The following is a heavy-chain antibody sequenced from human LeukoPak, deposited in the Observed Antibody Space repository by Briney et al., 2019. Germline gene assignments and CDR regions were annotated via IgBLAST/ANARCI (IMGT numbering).Heavy chain of an antibody. CDR2: IYYSGST. CDR1: SGSISSYY. V-gene: IGHV4-59*08. Sequence: SETLSLTCAVSSGSISSYYWSWIRQPPGKGLEWIGYIYYSGSTNYNPSLKSRVTISVDTSKNQFSLKLSSVTAADTAVYYCASLRRDGYNLYYFDYWGQGTLVTVSS. J-gene: IGHJ4*02. CDR3: ASLRRDGYNLYYFDY. D-gene: IGHD5-24*01.